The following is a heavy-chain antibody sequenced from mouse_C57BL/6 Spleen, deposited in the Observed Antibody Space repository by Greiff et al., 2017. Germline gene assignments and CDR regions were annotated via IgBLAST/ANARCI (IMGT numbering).Heavy chain of an antibody. CDR3: AIYGSWFAY. CDR1: GYAFSSSR. CDR2: IYPGDGDT. J-gene: IGHJ3*01. Sequence: VQLQQSGPELVKPGASVKISCKASGYAFSSSRMNWVKQRPGKGLEWIGRIYPGDGDTNYNGKFKGKATLTADKSSSTAYMQLSSLTSEDSAVYFCAIYGSWFAYWGQGTLVTVSA. V-gene: IGHV1-82*01. D-gene: IGHD1-1*02.